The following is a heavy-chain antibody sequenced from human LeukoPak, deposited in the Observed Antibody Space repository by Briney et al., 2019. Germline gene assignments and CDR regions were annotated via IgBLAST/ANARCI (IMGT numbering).Heavy chain of an antibody. CDR1: GFTFSSYA. J-gene: IGHJ4*02. Sequence: PGGSLRLSCAASGFTFSSYAMHWVRQAPGKGLEWVAVISYDGSNKYYADSVKGRFTISRDNSKNTLYLQMNSLRAEDTAVYYCAREQGGYYGSGSYFVEWGQGTLVTVSS. V-gene: IGHV3-30-3*01. CDR2: ISYDGSNK. D-gene: IGHD3-10*01. CDR3: AREQGGYYGSGSYFVE.